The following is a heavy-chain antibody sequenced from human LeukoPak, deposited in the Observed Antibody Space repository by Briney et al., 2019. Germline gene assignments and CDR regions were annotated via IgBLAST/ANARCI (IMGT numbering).Heavy chain of an antibody. CDR3: AKRGVVIRVILVGFHKEAYYFDS. J-gene: IGHJ4*02. Sequence: GGSLRLSCAVSGITLSNDGMTWVRQAPGKGLEWVAGISDSGSSTNYADSVKGRFTISRDNAKSTLYLQMNSLRAEDTAVYFCAKRGVVIRVILVGFHKEAYYFDSWGQGVLVTVSS. CDR2: ISDSGSST. CDR1: GITLSNDG. V-gene: IGHV3-23*01. D-gene: IGHD3-22*01.